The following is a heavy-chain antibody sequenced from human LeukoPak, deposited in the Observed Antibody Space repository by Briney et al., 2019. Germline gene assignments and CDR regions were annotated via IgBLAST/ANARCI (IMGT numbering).Heavy chain of an antibody. V-gene: IGHV3-30-3*01. CDR3: ACYGIAPPY. CDR2: ISYDESNK. J-gene: IGHJ4*02. Sequence: PGRSLRLSCAASGFAFSSYAMYWVRQAPGKGLEWVAVISYDESNKYYADSLEGRFTISRDNSKNTLYLQMNRLRAEDTAVYYCACYGIAPPYWGQGTLVTVSS. D-gene: IGHD2-15*01. CDR1: GFAFSSYA.